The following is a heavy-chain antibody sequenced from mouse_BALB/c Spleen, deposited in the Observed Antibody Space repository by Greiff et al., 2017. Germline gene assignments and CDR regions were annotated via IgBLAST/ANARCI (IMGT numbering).Heavy chain of an antibody. J-gene: IGHJ4*01. CDR2: ISSGGST. CDR3: ARGEGYDGRYYYAMDY. CDR1: GFTFSSYA. Sequence: EVQVVESGGGLVKPGGSLKLSCAASGFTFSSYAMSWVRQTPEKRLEWVASISSGGSTYYPDSVKGRFTISRDNARNILYLQMSSLRSEDTAMYYCARGEGYDGRYYYAMDYWGQGTSVTVSS. D-gene: IGHD2-3*01. V-gene: IGHV5-6-5*01.